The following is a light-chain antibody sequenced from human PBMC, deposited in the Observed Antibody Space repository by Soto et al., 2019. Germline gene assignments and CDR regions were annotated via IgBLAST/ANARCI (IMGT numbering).Light chain of an antibody. CDR2: EVS. CDR3: SSYAGSINYVV. Sequence: QSALTQPPSASGSPGQSVTISCTGTSSDVGGYNYVSWYQQHPGKAPKLMIYEVSKRPSGGPDRFSGSKSGNTASLTVSGLQAEDEDDYYCSSYAGSINYVVFGGGTKLIVL. CDR1: SSDVGGYNY. J-gene: IGLJ2*01. V-gene: IGLV2-8*01.